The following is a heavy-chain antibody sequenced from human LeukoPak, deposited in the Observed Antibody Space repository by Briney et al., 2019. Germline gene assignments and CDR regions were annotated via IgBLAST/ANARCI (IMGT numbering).Heavy chain of an antibody. CDR2: INPSGGST. J-gene: IGHJ5*02. Sequence: GASVKVSCKASGYTFTSYYMHWVRQAPGQGLEWMGIINPSGGSTSYAQKFQGRVTMTRDMSTSTAYMDLSSLRSDDTAVYYCARGIYSGIYGRLDPWGQGTLVTVSS. D-gene: IGHD3-10*01. CDR1: GYTFTSYY. V-gene: IGHV1-46*01. CDR3: ARGIYSGIYGRLDP.